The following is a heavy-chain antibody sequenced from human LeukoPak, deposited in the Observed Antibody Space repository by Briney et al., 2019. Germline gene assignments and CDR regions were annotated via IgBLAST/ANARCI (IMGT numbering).Heavy chain of an antibody. Sequence: PSETLSLTCTVSGGSISSYYWSWIRQPPGKGLEWIGYIYYSGSTNYNPSLKSRVTISIDTSTNQFSLKLSSVTAADTAVYYCARGDYYDSSGYSDYWGQGTLVTVSS. CDR2: IYYSGST. J-gene: IGHJ4*02. CDR3: ARGDYYDSSGYSDY. V-gene: IGHV4-59*08. CDR1: GGSISSYY. D-gene: IGHD3-22*01.